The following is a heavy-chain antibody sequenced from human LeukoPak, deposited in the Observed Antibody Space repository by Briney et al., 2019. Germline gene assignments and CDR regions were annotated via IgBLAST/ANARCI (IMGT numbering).Heavy chain of an antibody. V-gene: IGHV1-69*13. CDR2: IIPIFGTA. D-gene: IGHD5-18*01. CDR3: AREDTAMVLVDY. CDR1: GGTFSSYA. J-gene: IGHJ4*02. Sequence: SVKVSCKASGGTFSSYAISWVRQTPGQGLEWMGGIIPIFGTANYAQKFQGRVTITADESTSTAYMELSSLRSEDTAVYYCAREDTAMVLVDYWGQGTLDTVSS.